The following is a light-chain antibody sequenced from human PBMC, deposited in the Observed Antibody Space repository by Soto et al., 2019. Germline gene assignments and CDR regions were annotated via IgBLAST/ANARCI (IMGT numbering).Light chain of an antibody. Sequence: QSVLSQPPSASGTPGQRVTISCSGSRSNIGRNTVSWYQQFPGTAPTLLVYSDTQRPSGVPDRFSGSKSGTSASLALSGLLSEDEADYYCATWDDRLNGWVFGGGTKLTVL. CDR2: SDT. CDR1: RSNIGRNT. J-gene: IGLJ3*02. CDR3: ATWDDRLNGWV. V-gene: IGLV1-44*01.